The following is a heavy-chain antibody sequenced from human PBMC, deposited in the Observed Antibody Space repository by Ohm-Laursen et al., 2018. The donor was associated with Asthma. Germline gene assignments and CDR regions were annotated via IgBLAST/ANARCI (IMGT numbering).Heavy chain of an antibody. CDR2: INPNNDDT. CDR3: ARGYYSVYADY. J-gene: IGHJ4*02. V-gene: IGHV1-2*06. Sequence: SVKVSCKASGYTFTGYYIHWVRQAPGQGLEWMGRINPNNDDTKYAQKFQGRFTMTRDTSIDTAYMELSSLTSADTALYYCARGYYSVYADYWGQGTLVTVSS. CDR1: GYTFTGYY. D-gene: IGHD5/OR15-5a*01.